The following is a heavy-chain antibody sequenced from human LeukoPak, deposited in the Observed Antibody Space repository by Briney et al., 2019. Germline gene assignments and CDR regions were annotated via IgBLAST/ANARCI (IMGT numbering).Heavy chain of an antibody. Sequence: SETLSLTCTVSDGAITVYYWGWIRQPRGKGLEWIGHLHFGGSTNYNPSLKSRGTISVDTSQNHFHLKPMSVTASDPGVYYCARGYSTSWTYYFDYWGEGALVTVSS. V-gene: IGHV4-59*01. CDR2: LHFGGST. CDR3: ARGYSTSWTYYFDY. J-gene: IGHJ4*02. CDR1: DGAITVYY. D-gene: IGHD6-13*01.